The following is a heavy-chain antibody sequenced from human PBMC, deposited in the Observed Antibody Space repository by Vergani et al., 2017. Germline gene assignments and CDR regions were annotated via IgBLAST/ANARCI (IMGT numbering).Heavy chain of an antibody. CDR1: GGSISSYY. J-gene: IGHJ5*02. Sequence: QVQLQESGPGLVKPSETLSLTCTVSGGSISSYYWSWIRQPPGKGLEWIGYIYYSGSTNYNPPRKSRVTMSVDTSKNQFSLKRSYVTAADTAVYYCARVGELNNWFDPWGQGTLVTVSS. D-gene: IGHD3-10*01. CDR2: IYYSGST. V-gene: IGHV4-59*12. CDR3: ARVGELNNWFDP.